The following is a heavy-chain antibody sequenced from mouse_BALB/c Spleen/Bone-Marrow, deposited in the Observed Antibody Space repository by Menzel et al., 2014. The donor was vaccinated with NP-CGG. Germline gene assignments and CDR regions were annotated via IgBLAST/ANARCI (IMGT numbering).Heavy chain of an antibody. CDR2: ISYSGST. D-gene: IGHD1-2*01. V-gene: IGHV3-8*02. Sequence: EVQLVESGPSLVKPSQTLSLTCSVTGDSITSGYWNWIRKFPGNKLEYMGYISYSGSTYCNPSLKSRISITRDTSKNQYYLQLISVTTEDTATFYCARYKGFHWGMDYWGQGTSVTVSS. CDR3: ARYKGFHWGMDY. CDR1: GDSITSGY. J-gene: IGHJ4*01.